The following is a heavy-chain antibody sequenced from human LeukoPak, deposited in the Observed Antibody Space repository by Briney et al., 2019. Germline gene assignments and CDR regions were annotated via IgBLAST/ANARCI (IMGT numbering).Heavy chain of an antibody. Sequence: GSLRLSCAASGFTVSSNYMSWVRQAPGKGLEWVSVIYSGGSTYYADSVKGRFTISRDNSKNTLYLRMNSLRAEDTAVYYCARAAAAGPFDYWGQGTLVTVSS. D-gene: IGHD6-13*01. CDR2: IYSGGST. J-gene: IGHJ4*02. CDR3: ARAAAAGPFDY. CDR1: GFTVSSNY. V-gene: IGHV3-66*01.